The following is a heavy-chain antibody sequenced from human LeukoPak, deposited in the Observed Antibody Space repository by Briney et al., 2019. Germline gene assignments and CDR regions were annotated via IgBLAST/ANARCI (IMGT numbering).Heavy chain of an antibody. V-gene: IGHV1-18*01. D-gene: IGHD6-13*01. CDR1: GYTFTSYG. CDR2: ISAYNGNT. Sequence: GASVKVSCKASGYTFTSYGISWVRQAPGQGLEWMGWISAYNGNTNYAQKFQGRVTMTRDTSISTAYMELSRLRSDDTAVYYCARVGVAGIAAANIDYWGQGTLVTVSS. CDR3: ARVGVAGIAAANIDY. J-gene: IGHJ4*02.